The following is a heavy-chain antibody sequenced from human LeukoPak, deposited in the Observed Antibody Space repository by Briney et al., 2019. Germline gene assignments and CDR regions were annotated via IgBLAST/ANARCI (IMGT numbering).Heavy chain of an antibody. Sequence: SETLSLTCAVYGGSFSNYYWSWIRQPPGKGLEWIGEINDSGRINYNPSLMSRVTVSVDTSKNQFSLRLTSVTATDTAVYYCARRWNYGRNYYVDVWGNGATVSVSS. J-gene: IGHJ6*03. D-gene: IGHD1-7*01. CDR1: GGSFSNYY. CDR3: ARRWNYGRNYYVDV. V-gene: IGHV4-34*01. CDR2: INDSGRI.